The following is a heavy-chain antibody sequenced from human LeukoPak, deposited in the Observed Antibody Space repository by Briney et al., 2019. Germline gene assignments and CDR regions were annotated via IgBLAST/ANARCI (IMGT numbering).Heavy chain of an antibody. J-gene: IGHJ4*02. CDR1: GYSFTGYY. CDR2: INPSGGST. D-gene: IGHD3-10*01. CDR3: ARDSFYYGSGSYYNDNHFDY. V-gene: IGHV1-46*01. Sequence: GASVKVSCKASGYSFTGYYVHWVRQAPGQGLEWMGIINPSGGSTSYAQKFQGRVTMTRDTSTSTVYMELSSLRSEDTAVYYCARDSFYYGSGSYYNDNHFDYWGQGTLVTVSS.